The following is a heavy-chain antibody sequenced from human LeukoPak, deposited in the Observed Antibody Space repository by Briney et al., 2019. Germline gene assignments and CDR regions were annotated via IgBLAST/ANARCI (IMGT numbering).Heavy chain of an antibody. V-gene: IGHV3-21*04. CDR3: AKGDLGFGEYRMIDY. J-gene: IGHJ4*02. CDR1: GFTFSSYS. D-gene: IGHD3-10*01. CDR2: ISSSSSYI. Sequence: GGSLRLSCAASGFTFSSYSMNWVRQAPGKGLEWVSSISSSSSYIYYADSVKGRFTISRDNAKNSLYLQMNSLRAEDTAVYYCAKGDLGFGEYRMIDYWGQGTLVTVSS.